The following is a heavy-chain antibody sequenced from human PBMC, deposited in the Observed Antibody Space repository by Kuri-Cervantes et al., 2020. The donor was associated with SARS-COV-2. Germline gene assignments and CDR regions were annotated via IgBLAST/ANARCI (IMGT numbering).Heavy chain of an antibody. Sequence: GGSLRLSCAASGFTFSSYGMHWVRQAPGKGLEWVAFIRYDGSNKYYADSVKGRFTISRDNSKNTLYLQMNSLRAEDTAVYYCAKDRGGFLEWLYMDLFDYWGQGTLVTVSS. D-gene: IGHD3-3*01. CDR3: AKDRGGFLEWLYMDLFDY. CDR1: GFTFSSYG. J-gene: IGHJ4*02. CDR2: IRYDGSNK. V-gene: IGHV3-30*02.